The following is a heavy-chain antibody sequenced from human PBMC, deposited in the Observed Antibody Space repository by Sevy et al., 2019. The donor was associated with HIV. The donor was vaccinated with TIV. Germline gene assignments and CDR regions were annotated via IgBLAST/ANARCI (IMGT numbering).Heavy chain of an antibody. CDR2: IYSDGST. V-gene: IGHV3-66*01. Sequence: GGSLRLSCAASGFPVSSNYMRWVRQAPGKGLEWVSVIYSDGSTYHADSVKGRFTISRDNSKNTLYLQMNSLRVEDTAVYYCSRGKSGYGYGLDYWGQGTLVTVSS. CDR1: GFPVSSNY. CDR3: SRGKSGYGYGLDY. J-gene: IGHJ4*02. D-gene: IGHD5-18*01.